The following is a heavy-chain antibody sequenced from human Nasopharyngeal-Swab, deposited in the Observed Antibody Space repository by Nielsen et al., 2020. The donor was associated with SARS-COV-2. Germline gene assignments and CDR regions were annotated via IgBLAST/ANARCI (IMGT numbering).Heavy chain of an antibody. CDR2: IYYSGST. V-gene: IGHV4-59*01. CDR3: ARVAAAGGDV. Sequence: RQAPGKGLEWIGYIYYSGSTNYNPFLKSRVTISVDTSKNQFSLKLSSVTAADTAVYYCARVAAAGGDVWGQGTTVTVSS. D-gene: IGHD6-13*01. J-gene: IGHJ6*02.